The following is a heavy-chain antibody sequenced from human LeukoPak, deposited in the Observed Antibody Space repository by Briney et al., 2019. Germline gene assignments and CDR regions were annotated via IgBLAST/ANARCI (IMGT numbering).Heavy chain of an antibody. J-gene: IGHJ4*02. CDR1: GFTFSRYW. CDR3: ARVPTTTVTTFWALDY. CDR2: INSDGSST. Sequence: GGSLRLSCAASGFTFSRYWMHWVRQAPGKGLVWVSRINSDGSSTSYADSVKGRFTISRDNAKNTLYLQMNSLRAEDTAVYYCARVPTTTVTTFWALDYWGQGTLVTVSS. D-gene: IGHD4-17*01. V-gene: IGHV3-74*01.